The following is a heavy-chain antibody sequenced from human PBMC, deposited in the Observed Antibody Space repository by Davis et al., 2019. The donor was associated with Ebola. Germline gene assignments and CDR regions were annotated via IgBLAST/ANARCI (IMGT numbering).Heavy chain of an antibody. Sequence: GESLKISCAASGFTFSSYGMHWVRQAPGKGLEWVAVIWYDGSNKYYADSVKGRFTISRDNSKNTLYLQMNSLRAEDTAVYYCARKYGDYYYYGMDVWGQGTTVTVSS. CDR1: GFTFSSYG. CDR3: ARKYGDYYYYGMDV. J-gene: IGHJ6*02. D-gene: IGHD4/OR15-4a*01. V-gene: IGHV3-33*01. CDR2: IWYDGSNK.